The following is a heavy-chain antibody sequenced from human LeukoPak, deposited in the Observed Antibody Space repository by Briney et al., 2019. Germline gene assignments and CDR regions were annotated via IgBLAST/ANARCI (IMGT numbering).Heavy chain of an antibody. V-gene: IGHV1-69*13. D-gene: IGHD3-22*01. CDR3: ARYDSSGYYGYFQH. Sequence: ASVKVSCKASGGTFSSYAISWVRQAPGQGLEWMGGIIPIFGTANYAQKFQGRVTITADESTSTAYMELSSLRSEDTAVYYCARYDSSGYYGYFQHWGQGTLVTVSS. J-gene: IGHJ1*01. CDR2: IIPIFGTA. CDR1: GGTFSSYA.